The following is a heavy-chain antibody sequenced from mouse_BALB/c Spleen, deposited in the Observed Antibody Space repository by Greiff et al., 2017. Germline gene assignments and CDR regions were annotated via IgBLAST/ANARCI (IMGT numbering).Heavy chain of an antibody. D-gene: IGHD2-10*02. J-gene: IGHJ3*01. V-gene: IGHV1-54*01. CDR3: ARTYGNDWFAD. CDR2: INPGSGGT. CDR1: GYAFTNYL. Sequence: VQLKESGAELVRPGTSVKVSCKASGYAFTNYLIEWVKQRPGQGLEWIVVINPGSGGTNYNEKFKGKATLTADKSSSTAYMQLSSLTSDDSAVYFCARTYGNDWFADWGQGTLVTVAA.